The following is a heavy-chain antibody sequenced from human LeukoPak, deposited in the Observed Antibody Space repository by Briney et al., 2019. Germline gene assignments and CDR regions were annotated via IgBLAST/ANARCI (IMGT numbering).Heavy chain of an antibody. Sequence: GASVKVSCKASGYTFTSYGISWVRQAPGQGLEWMGWISAYNGSTNYAQKLQGRVTVTTDTSTSTAYMELRSLRSDDTAVYYCAREFAYYYDSSGYYYEDYWDQGTLVTVSS. CDR2: ISAYNGST. D-gene: IGHD3-22*01. J-gene: IGHJ4*02. CDR1: GYTFTSYG. CDR3: AREFAYYYDSSGYYYEDY. V-gene: IGHV1-18*01.